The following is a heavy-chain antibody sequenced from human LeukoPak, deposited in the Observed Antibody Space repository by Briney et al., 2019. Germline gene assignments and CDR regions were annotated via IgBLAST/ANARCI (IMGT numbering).Heavy chain of an antibody. Sequence: KAGGSLRLSCAASGFTFSSYSMNWVRQAPGKGLEWVSSISSSSSYIYYADSVKGRFTISGDNAKNSLYLQMNSLRAEDTAVYYCARGRTSSTSCYISWGQGTLVTVSS. V-gene: IGHV3-21*01. CDR2: ISSSSSYI. J-gene: IGHJ4*02. CDR1: GFTFSSYS. CDR3: ARGRTSSTSCYIS. D-gene: IGHD2-2*02.